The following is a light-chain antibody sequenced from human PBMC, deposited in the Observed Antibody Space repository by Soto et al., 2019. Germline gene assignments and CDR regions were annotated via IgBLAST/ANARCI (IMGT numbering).Light chain of an antibody. CDR3: SSYASTSSDV. Sequence: QSVLTQPASVSGSPGQSITISCTGTSSDVGGYNHVSWYQQHPGKAPKLIIYEVRNRPSGVSDRFSASKSGNTASLTISGLQAEDEADYYCSSYASTSSDVFGTGTKVTVL. J-gene: IGLJ1*01. CDR2: EVR. CDR1: SSDVGGYNH. V-gene: IGLV2-14*01.